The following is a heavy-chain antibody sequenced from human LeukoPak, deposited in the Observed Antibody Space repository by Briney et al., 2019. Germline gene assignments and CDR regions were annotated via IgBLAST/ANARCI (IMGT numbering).Heavy chain of an antibody. CDR1: GGSISSSSYY. CDR3: ARQSSSGSY. V-gene: IGHV4-39*01. CDR2: IYYSGST. J-gene: IGHJ4*02. Sequence: PSETLSLTRTVSGGSISSSSYYWGWIRQPPGKGLEWIGSIYYSGSTYYNPSLKSRVTISVDTSKNQFSLKLSSVTAADTAVYYCARQSSSGSYWGPGTLVTVSS. D-gene: IGHD1-26*01.